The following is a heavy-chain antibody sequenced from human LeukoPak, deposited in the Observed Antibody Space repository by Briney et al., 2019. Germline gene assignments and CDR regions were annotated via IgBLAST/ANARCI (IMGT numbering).Heavy chain of an antibody. V-gene: IGHV3-30*04. D-gene: IGHD1-26*01. CDR3: AREGGRYYYYYYMDV. J-gene: IGHJ6*03. CDR2: ISYDGSNK. CDR1: GFTFSSYA. Sequence: PGRSLRLSCAASGFTFSSYAMHWVRQAPGKGLEWVAVISYDGSNKYYADPVKGRFTISRDNSKNTLYLQMNSLRAEDTAVYYCAREGGRYYYYYYMDVWGKGTTVTVSS.